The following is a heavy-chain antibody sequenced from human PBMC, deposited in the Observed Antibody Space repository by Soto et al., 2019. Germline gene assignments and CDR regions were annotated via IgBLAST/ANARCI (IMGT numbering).Heavy chain of an antibody. J-gene: IGHJ3*02. Sequence: PWGSLRLSCAASGFTFSSYGMHWVRQAPGKGLEWVAFISYDGSNKYYADSVKGRFTISRDNSKNTLYLQMNSLRAEDTAVYYCAKGMLYCDILTAPCGDAFEIWRQGSRFPVSS. CDR3: AKGMLYCDILTAPCGDAFEI. CDR2: ISYDGSNK. CDR1: GFTFSSYG. D-gene: IGHD3-9*01. V-gene: IGHV3-30*18.